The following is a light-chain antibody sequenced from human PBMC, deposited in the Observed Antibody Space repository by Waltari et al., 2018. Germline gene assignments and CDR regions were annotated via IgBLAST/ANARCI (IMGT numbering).Light chain of an antibody. V-gene: IGKV3-20*01. CDR1: QSISNY. CDR2: HAS. J-gene: IGKJ1*01. CDR3: QHYESLPVT. Sequence: IVLTQSPGTLSLAPGETSTLSCRTSQSISNYLAWYQQKPGQPPRLLIYHASSRATGIPDRFSGSGSGTDFSLTISRLEPEDFAVYYCQHYESLPVTFGQGTKVEIK.